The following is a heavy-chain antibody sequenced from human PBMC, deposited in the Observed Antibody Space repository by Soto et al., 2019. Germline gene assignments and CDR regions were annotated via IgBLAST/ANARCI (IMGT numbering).Heavy chain of an antibody. CDR2: ISGSGGST. CDR1: GFTFSSYA. CDR3: AKDPQLWLVHWFDP. D-gene: IGHD5-18*01. Sequence: GGSLRLSCAAFGFTFSSYAMSWVRQSPGKGLEWVSGISGSGGSTYYADSVKGRFTISRDNSKNTLYLQMNSLGAEDTAVYYCAKDPQLWLVHWFDPWGQGTLVTVSS. J-gene: IGHJ5*02. V-gene: IGHV3-23*01.